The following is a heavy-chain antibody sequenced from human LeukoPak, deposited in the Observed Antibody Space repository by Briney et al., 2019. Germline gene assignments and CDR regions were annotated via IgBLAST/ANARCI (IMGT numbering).Heavy chain of an antibody. V-gene: IGHV3-23*01. Sequence: PGGSLRLSCAASGFTFSSYAMSWVRQAPGKGLEWVSAISGSGGSTYYADSVKGRFTISRDNSKNTLYLQMNSLRAEDTAVYYCARVTDSSGWYWYFDYWGQGTLVTVSS. J-gene: IGHJ4*02. CDR2: ISGSGGST. D-gene: IGHD6-19*01. CDR1: GFTFSSYA. CDR3: ARVTDSSGWYWYFDY.